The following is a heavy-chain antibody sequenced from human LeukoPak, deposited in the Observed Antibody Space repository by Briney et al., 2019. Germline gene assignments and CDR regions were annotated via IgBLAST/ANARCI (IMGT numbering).Heavy chain of an antibody. D-gene: IGHD2-2*01. CDR2: INHSGST. CDR1: GGSFSGYY. Sequence: TSETLSLTCAVYGGSFSGYYWSWIRQPPGKGLEWIGEINHSGSTNYNPSLKSRVTISVDTSKNQFPLKLSSVTAADTAVYYCARANTLSSHCSSTSCPIDYWGQGTLVTVSS. V-gene: IGHV4-34*01. J-gene: IGHJ4*02. CDR3: ARANTLSSHCSSTSCPIDY.